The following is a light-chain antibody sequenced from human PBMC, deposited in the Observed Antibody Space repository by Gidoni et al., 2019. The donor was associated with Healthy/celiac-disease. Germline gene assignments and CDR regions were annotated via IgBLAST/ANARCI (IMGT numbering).Light chain of an antibody. CDR1: SSDVGGYNY. Sequence: QSALTLPASVSGSPGHPITISCTGTSSDVGGYNYVSWYQQHPGKAPKLMIYEVSNRPSGVSSRFSGSKSGNTASLTISGLQAEDEADYYCSSYTSSSTLWVFGTGTKVTVL. CDR2: EVS. J-gene: IGLJ1*01. V-gene: IGLV2-14*01. CDR3: SSYTSSSTLWV.